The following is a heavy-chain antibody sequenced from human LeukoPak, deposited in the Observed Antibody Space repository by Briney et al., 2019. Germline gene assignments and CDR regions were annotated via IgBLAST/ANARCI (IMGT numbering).Heavy chain of an antibody. D-gene: IGHD4-11*01. V-gene: IGHV3-30*04. Sequence: SGGSLRLSCAASGFTFSSYSMHWVRQAPGKGLEWVAVISYDGKKRFYADSVKGRFTISRDNSKNTVGLQMNSLRPEDMAVYFCARGNGRRTIDYWGQGTPVTVSS. J-gene: IGHJ4*02. CDR1: GFTFSSYS. CDR3: ARGNGRRTIDY. CDR2: ISYDGKKR.